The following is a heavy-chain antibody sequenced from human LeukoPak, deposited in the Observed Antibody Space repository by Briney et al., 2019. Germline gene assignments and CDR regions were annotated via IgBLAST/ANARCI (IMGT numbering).Heavy chain of an antibody. CDR1: GYTFTGHY. Sequence: ASVKVSCKASGYTFTGHYIHWVRQATGQGLEWMGWINPNSGKTNYPQKFQGRVTMTRDTSISSAYMELSRLRSDDTAVYYCARVRDNYGMDVWGQGTTVIVSS. CDR3: ARVRDNYGMDV. D-gene: IGHD5-24*01. CDR2: INPNSGKT. V-gene: IGHV1-2*02. J-gene: IGHJ6*02.